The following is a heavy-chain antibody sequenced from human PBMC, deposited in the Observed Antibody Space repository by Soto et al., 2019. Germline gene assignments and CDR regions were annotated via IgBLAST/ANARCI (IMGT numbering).Heavy chain of an antibody. CDR2: ISYDGSNK. CDR1: GFTFSSYS. D-gene: IGHD2-21*01. CDR3: AREYSDGWFDP. Sequence: VQLVESGGGLVKPGGSLRLSCAASGFTFSSYSMNWVRQAPGKGLEWVAVISYDGSNKYYADSVKGRFTISRDNSKNTVYLQMNSLRAEDSAVYYCAREYSDGWFDPWGQGTLVTVSS. J-gene: IGHJ5*02. V-gene: IGHV3-30*03.